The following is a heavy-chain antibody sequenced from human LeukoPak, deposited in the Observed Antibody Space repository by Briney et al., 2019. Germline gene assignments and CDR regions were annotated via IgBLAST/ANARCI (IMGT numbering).Heavy chain of an antibody. CDR3: AREKLSGYSSGWYDY. J-gene: IGHJ4*02. Sequence: SETLSLTCTVSGGSISSYYWSWIRQPPGKGLEWIGYIYYSGSTYYNPSLKSRVTISVDTSKNQFSLKLSSVTAADTAVYYCAREKLSGYSSGWYDYWGQGTLVTVSS. D-gene: IGHD6-19*01. CDR1: GGSISSYY. V-gene: IGHV4-30-4*08. CDR2: IYYSGST.